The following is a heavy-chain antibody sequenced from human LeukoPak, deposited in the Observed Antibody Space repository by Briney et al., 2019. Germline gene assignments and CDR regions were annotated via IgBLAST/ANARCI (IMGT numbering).Heavy chain of an antibody. V-gene: IGHV1-2*02. Sequence: GASVKVSCKASGYTFTGYYMHWVRQAPGQGLEWMGCINPNSGGTNYAQKFQGRVTMTRDTSINTAYMELSRLRSDDTAVYYCARVLLTLDTDDAFDIWGQGTMVTVSS. CDR3: ARVLLTLDTDDAFDI. CDR2: INPNSGGT. D-gene: IGHD5-18*01. CDR1: GYTFTGYY. J-gene: IGHJ3*02.